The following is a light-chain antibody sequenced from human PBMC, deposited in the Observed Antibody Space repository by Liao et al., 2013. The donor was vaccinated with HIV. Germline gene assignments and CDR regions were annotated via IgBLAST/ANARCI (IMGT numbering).Light chain of an antibody. J-gene: IGLJ3*02. Sequence: SYELTQPPSVSVSPGQTASITCSGDKLGDKYACWYQQKPGQSPVLVIYQDTRRPSGIPERFSGSNSGTTATLTISGTQTMDEADYYCQAWDSGTARFGGGTKLTVL. CDR1: KLGDKY. CDR3: QAWDSGTAR. V-gene: IGLV3-1*01. CDR2: QDT.